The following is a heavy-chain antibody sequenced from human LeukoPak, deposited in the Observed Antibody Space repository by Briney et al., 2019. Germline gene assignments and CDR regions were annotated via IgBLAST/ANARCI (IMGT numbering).Heavy chain of an antibody. J-gene: IGHJ6*03. Sequence: SETLSLTCTVSGGSISSYYWSWIRQPPGKGLEWIGYIYYSGSTNYNPSLKSRVTISVDTSKNQFSLKLSSVTAADTAVYYCASSGYAFYYMDVWGKGTTVTISS. CDR1: GGSISSYY. CDR3: ASSGYAFYYMDV. V-gene: IGHV4-59*01. CDR2: IYYSGST. D-gene: IGHD5-12*01.